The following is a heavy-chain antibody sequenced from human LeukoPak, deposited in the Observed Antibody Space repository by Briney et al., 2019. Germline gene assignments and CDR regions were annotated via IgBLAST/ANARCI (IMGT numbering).Heavy chain of an antibody. J-gene: IGHJ6*03. Sequence: PSETLSLTCTVSGDSIRTYYWSWIRQPPGKGLEWIGSINYSGSTSYNPSLKSRVTISVDTSKNQFSLKLSSVTAADTAVYHCARALKIGRLGYFYYYLDVWSKGTTVTVSS. D-gene: IGHD4-11*01. V-gene: IGHV4-59*01. CDR2: INYSGST. CDR1: GDSIRTYY. CDR3: ARALKIGRLGYFYYYLDV.